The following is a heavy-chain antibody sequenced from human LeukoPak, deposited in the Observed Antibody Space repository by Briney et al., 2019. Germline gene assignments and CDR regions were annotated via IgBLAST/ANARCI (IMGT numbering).Heavy chain of an antibody. V-gene: IGHV1-46*01. CDR2: INPSGGST. CDR3: ARDPIGSRWPYHFDY. J-gene: IGHJ4*02. CDR1: GYTFTSYY. D-gene: IGHD6-13*01. Sequence: ASVKVSCKASGYTFTSYYMHWVRQAPGQGLEWMGIINPSGGSTSYAQKFQGRVTITRDTSASTAYMELSSLRSEDTAVYYCARDPIGSRWPYHFDYWGQGTLVTVSS.